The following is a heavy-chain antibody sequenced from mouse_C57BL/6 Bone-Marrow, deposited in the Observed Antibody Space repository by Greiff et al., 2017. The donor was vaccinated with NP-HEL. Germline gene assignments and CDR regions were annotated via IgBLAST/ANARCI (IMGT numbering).Heavy chain of an antibody. Sequence: DVKLVESGGGLVKPGGSLKLSCAASGFTFSSYAMSWVRQTPEKRLEWVATISDGGSYTYYPDNVKGRFTISRDNAKNNLYLQMSHLKSEDTAMYYCARDRLRRLYYFDYWGQGTTLTVSS. CDR2: ISDGGSYT. CDR1: GFTFSSYA. CDR3: ARDRLRRLYYFDY. J-gene: IGHJ2*01. D-gene: IGHD1-2*01. V-gene: IGHV5-4*01.